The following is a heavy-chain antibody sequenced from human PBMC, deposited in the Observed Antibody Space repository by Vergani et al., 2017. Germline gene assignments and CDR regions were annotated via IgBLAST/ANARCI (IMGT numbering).Heavy chain of an antibody. V-gene: IGHV3-74*01. CDR3: AREDYGGNAVFYYYYYMDV. D-gene: IGHD4-23*01. Sequence: EVQLVESGGGLIQPGGSLRLSCAASGFTVSSNYMSWVRQAPGKGLVWVSRINSDGSSTSYADSVKGRFTISRDNAKNTLYLQMNSLRAEDTAVYYCAREDYGGNAVFYYYYYMDVWGKGTTVTVSS. CDR2: INSDGSST. CDR1: GFTVSSNY. J-gene: IGHJ6*03.